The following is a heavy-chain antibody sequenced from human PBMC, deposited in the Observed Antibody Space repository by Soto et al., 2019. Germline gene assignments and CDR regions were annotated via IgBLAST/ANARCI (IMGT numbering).Heavy chain of an antibody. D-gene: IGHD3-3*01. J-gene: IGHJ4*02. CDR2: ISGSGGTT. V-gene: IGHV3-23*01. CDR3: ERNQYDFWSPGQFYFDN. CDR1: GFTFSSHA. Sequence: PGWSLRLSCGVSGFTFSSHAMSWVRHAPGKGLECVSGISGSGGTTFYADSVKGRFTISRDNSKKTLYLQMNGLRAEDTAVYYCERNQYDFWSPGQFYFDNWVQGPLVTVSS.